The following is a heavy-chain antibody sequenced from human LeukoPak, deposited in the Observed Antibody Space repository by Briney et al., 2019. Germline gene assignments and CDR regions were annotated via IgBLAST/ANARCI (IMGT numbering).Heavy chain of an antibody. D-gene: IGHD3-10*01. J-gene: IGHJ3*02. CDR1: GYTFTSYY. CDR2: INPSGGST. V-gene: IGHV1-46*01. CDR3: ARESPLYYGLGSYYAFDI. Sequence: GASVKVSCKASGYTFTSYYMHWVRQAPGQGLEWMGIINPSGGSTSYAQKLQGRVTMTTDTSISTAYMELSRLRSDDTAVYYCARESPLYYGLGSYYAFDIWGQGTMVTVSS.